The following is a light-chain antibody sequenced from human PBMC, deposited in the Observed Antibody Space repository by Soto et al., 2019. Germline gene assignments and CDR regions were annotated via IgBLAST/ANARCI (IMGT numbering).Light chain of an antibody. CDR2: EGS. J-gene: IGLJ1*01. V-gene: IGLV2-23*01. CDR3: CSFAGTGTQYV. Sequence: QSALTQPASVSGSLGQSITISRTGTSSNIGSYNLVSWYQHHPGKAPKIIIFEGSKRPSGVSNRFSGSRSGSTASLTISGLQAEDEADYYCCSFAGTGTQYVFGSGTKVTVL. CDR1: SSNIGSYNL.